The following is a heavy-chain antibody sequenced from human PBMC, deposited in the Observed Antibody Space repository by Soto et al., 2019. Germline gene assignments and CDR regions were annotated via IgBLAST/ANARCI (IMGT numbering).Heavy chain of an antibody. CDR1: GYTFTSYG. Sequence: ASVKVSCKASGYTFTSYGISWVRQAPGQGLEWMGWISAYNGKTNYAQKLQGRVTMTTDTSTSTAYMELRSLRSDDTAVYYCASIKAKGQNSAFDIWGQGTMVTVSS. CDR2: ISAYNGKT. J-gene: IGHJ3*02. CDR3: ASIKAKGQNSAFDI. V-gene: IGHV1-18*01. D-gene: IGHD5-12*01.